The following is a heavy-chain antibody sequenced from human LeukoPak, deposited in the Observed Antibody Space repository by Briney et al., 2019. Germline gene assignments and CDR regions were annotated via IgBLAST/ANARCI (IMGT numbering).Heavy chain of an antibody. CDR1: GGTFSSYA. J-gene: IGHJ5*02. D-gene: IGHD2-2*01. V-gene: IGHV1-69*05. CDR3: ARVGAFNCSSTSCYPGNWFDP. CDR2: IFPIFGTA. Sequence: SVKVSCKASGGTFSSYAISWVRQAPGQGLEWMGGIFPIFGTANSAQKFQGRVTITTDESTSTAYMEMSSLRSEDRAVYYCARVGAFNCSSTSCYPGNWFDPWGQGTLVTVSS.